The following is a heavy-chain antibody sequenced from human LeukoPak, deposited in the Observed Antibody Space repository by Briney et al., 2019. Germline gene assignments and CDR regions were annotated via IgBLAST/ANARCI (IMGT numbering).Heavy chain of an antibody. J-gene: IGHJ5*02. CDR3: AKDPIPYYDSSGYYLSNWFDP. D-gene: IGHD3-22*01. CDR2: ISGSGGST. V-gene: IGHV3-23*01. Sequence: GGSLRLSCAASGFTFSSYAMSWVRQAPGKGLEWVSAISGSGGSTYYADSVKGRFTISRDNSKNTLYLQMNSLRAEDTAVYYCAKDPIPYYDSSGYYLSNWFDPWGQGTLVTVSS. CDR1: GFTFSSYA.